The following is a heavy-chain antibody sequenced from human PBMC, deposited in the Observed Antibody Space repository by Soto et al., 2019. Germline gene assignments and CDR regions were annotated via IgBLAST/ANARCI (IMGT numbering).Heavy chain of an antibody. CDR3: ARWMVGGSLDF. CDR1: GVSMSSSL. CDR2: NSGTA. J-gene: IGHJ4*02. Sequence: SETLSLTCSVSGVSMSSSLWSWIRQPPGKGLEWPGYNSGTAHYNPSLKSRLSISLDTSKNQFSLNLTSVTAADTALYFCARWMVGGSLDFWGQGIPVTVSS. D-gene: IGHD1-26*01. V-gene: IGHV4-59*01.